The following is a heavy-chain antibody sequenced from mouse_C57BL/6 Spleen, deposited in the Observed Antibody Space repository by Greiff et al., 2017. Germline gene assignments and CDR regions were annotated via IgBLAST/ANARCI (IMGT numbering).Heavy chain of an antibody. CDR3: ARAGGPWYFDV. Sequence: QVQLQQSGPELVKPGASVKISCKASGYAFSSSWMNWVKQRPGTGLEWIGRIYPGDGDTNYNGKFKGKATLTADKSSSTAYMQLSSLTSEDSAVYFCARAGGPWYFDVWGTGTTVTVSS. CDR1: GYAFSSSW. CDR2: IYPGDGDT. V-gene: IGHV1-82*01. J-gene: IGHJ1*03.